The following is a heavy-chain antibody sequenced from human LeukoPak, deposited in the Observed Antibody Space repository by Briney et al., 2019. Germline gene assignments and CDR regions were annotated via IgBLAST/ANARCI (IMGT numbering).Heavy chain of an antibody. CDR2: IWYGGSNK. CDR3: AKDDWGPHGVLDP. V-gene: IGHV3-30*18. J-gene: IGHJ5*02. Sequence: GRSLRLSCAASGFTFRSYGMHWVRQAPGKGLEWVAVIWYGGSNKYYADSVKGRFTISRDNSKNTLYLQMNSLSAEDTAVYYCAKDDWGPHGVLDPWGQGTLVTVSS. D-gene: IGHD7-27*01. CDR1: GFTFRSYG.